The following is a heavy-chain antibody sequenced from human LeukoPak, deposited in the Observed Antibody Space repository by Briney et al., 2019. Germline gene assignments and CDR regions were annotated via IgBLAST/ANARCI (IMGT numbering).Heavy chain of an antibody. Sequence: GGSLRLSCAASGFTFSSYSMNWVRQAPGKGLEWVSSISSSSSYIYYADSVQGRFTISRDNAKNSLYLQMNSLRAEDTAVYYCAGFGDRGAFDIWGQGTMVTVSS. V-gene: IGHV3-21*01. D-gene: IGHD3-10*01. CDR3: AGFGDRGAFDI. CDR1: GFTFSSYS. CDR2: ISSSSSYI. J-gene: IGHJ3*02.